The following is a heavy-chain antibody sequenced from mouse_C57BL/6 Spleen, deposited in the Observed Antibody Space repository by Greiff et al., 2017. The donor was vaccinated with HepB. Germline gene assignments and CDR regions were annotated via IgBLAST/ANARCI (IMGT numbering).Heavy chain of an antibody. CDR2: ISSGSSTI. V-gene: IGHV5-17*01. CDR1: GFTFSDYG. Sequence: EVKVVESGGGLVKPGGSLKLSCAASGFTFSDYGMHWVRQAPEKGLEWVAYISSGSSTIYYADTVKGRFTISRDNAKNTLFLQMTSLRSEDTAMYYCARGALYGNRAMDYWGQGTSVTVSS. D-gene: IGHD2-1*01. CDR3: ARGALYGNRAMDY. J-gene: IGHJ4*01.